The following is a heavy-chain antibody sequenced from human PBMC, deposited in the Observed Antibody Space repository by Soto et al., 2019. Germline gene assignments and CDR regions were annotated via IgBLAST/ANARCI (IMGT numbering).Heavy chain of an antibody. CDR3: ANRLVVPPAGMNGGFWDY. CDR1: GGSISSGDYY. J-gene: IGHJ4*02. D-gene: IGHD2-2*01. CDR2: IYYSGST. Sequence: SETLSLTCTVSGGSISSGDYYWSWIRQPPGKGLEWIGYIYYSGSTYYNPSLKSRVTISVDTSKNQFSLKLSSVTAADTAVYYCANRLVVPPAGMNGGFWDYWGQGTLVTVSS. V-gene: IGHV4-30-4*01.